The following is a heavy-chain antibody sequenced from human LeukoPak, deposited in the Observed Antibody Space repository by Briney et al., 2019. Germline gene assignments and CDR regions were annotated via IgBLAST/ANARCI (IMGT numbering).Heavy chain of an antibody. CDR2: IYYSGST. CDR1: GGSISSSSYY. J-gene: IGHJ4*02. Sequence: SETLSLTCTVSGGSISSSSYYWGWIRQPPGKGLEWIGSIYYSGSTYYNPSLKSRVTISVDTSKNQFSLKLSSVTAADTAVYYCARDGGWDSSGYYGIDYWGQGTLVTVSS. D-gene: IGHD3-22*01. V-gene: IGHV4-39*07. CDR3: ARDGGWDSSGYYGIDY.